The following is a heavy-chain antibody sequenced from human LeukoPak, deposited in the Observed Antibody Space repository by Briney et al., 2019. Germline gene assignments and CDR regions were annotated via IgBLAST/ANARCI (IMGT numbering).Heavy chain of an antibody. CDR1: GFTFSSYG. D-gene: IGHD2-2*01. J-gene: IGHJ4*02. CDR2: IRYDGSNK. CDR3: AKDLGYCSSTSCYSSSRIGVSPDY. Sequence: PGGSLRLSCAASGFTFSSYGMHWVRQAPGKGLEWVAFIRYDGSNKYYADSVKGRFTISRDNSKNTLYLQMNSLRAEDTAVYYCAKDLGYCSSTSCYSSSRIGVSPDYWGQGTLVTVSS. V-gene: IGHV3-30*02.